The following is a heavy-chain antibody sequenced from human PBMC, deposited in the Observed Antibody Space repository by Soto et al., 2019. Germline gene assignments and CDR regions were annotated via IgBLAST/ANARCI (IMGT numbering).Heavy chain of an antibody. CDR3: AKDTPIDDFWSGYTTNTYYGMDV. CDR1: GFTFSSYA. Sequence: PGGSLRLSCAASGFTFSSYAMSWVRQAPGKGLEWVSAISGSGGSTYYADSVKGRFTISRDNSKNTLYLQMNSLRAEDTAVYYCAKDTPIDDFWSGYTTNTYYGMDVWGQGTTVTVSS. J-gene: IGHJ6*02. V-gene: IGHV3-23*01. CDR2: ISGSGGST. D-gene: IGHD3-3*01.